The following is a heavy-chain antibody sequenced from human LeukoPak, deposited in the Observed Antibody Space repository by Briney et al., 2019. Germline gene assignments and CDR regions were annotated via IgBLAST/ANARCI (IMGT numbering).Heavy chain of an antibody. CDR1: GFTVSSNY. Sequence: GGSLRLSCAASGFTVSSNYMSWVRQAPGKGLEWVSAISGSGGSTYYADSVKGRFTISRDNSKNTLYLQMNSLRAEDTAVYYCATGTLHDYGDYLPFDYWGQGTLVTVSS. J-gene: IGHJ4*02. CDR3: ATGTLHDYGDYLPFDY. CDR2: ISGSGGST. V-gene: IGHV3-23*01. D-gene: IGHD4-17*01.